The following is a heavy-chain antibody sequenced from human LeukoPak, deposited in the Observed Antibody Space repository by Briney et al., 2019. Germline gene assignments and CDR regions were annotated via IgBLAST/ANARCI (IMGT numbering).Heavy chain of an antibody. CDR1: GFTFSSYA. CDR3: ARDRHSDFWTGYSPTGPYYFDY. V-gene: IGHV3-23*01. Sequence: GGSLRLSCAASGFTFSSYAMSWVRQAPGKGLEWVSAISGSGGSTYYADSVKGRFTISRDNAKNSLYLQMNSLRAEDTAVYYCARDRHSDFWTGYSPTGPYYFDYWGQGTLVAVSS. CDR2: ISGSGGST. J-gene: IGHJ4*02. D-gene: IGHD3/OR15-3a*01.